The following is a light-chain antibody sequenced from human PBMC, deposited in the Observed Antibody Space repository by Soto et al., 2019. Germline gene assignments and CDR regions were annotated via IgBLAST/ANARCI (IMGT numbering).Light chain of an antibody. CDR2: GAS. Sequence: EIVLTQSPGTLSLSPGERATLSCRASQSVSSSYLAWYQQEPGQAPRLLIYGASSRATGIPDRFSGSGSETDFTLTISSLEPEDFAVYYCQQYGTSPVTFGQGTRLEIK. V-gene: IGKV3-20*01. J-gene: IGKJ5*01. CDR3: QQYGTSPVT. CDR1: QSVSSSY.